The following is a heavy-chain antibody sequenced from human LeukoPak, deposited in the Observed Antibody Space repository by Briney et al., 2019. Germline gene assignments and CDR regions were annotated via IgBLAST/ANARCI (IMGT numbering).Heavy chain of an antibody. J-gene: IGHJ4*02. CDR3: ARTTSFTASGYDY. V-gene: IGHV1-8*03. Sequence: ASVTVSCKASGYTLTNYHINWVRQATGQGVEWMGWMNPNNGDSGYAQKFQGRVTITRDTSISTSYMELRSLRSDDTAVYFCARTTSFTASGYDYWGQGTLVTVSS. CDR2: MNPNNGDS. CDR1: GYTLTNYH. D-gene: IGHD6-25*01.